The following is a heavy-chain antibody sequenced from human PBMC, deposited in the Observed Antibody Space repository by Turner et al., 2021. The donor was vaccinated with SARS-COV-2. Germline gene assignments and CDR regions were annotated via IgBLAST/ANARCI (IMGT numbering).Heavy chain of an antibody. CDR2: IYHSGST. D-gene: IGHD6-19*01. CDR1: GGSFSGYY. V-gene: IGHV4-34*01. CDR3: ARGYYNAAYSSGWYVYNAEYFQN. J-gene: IGHJ1*01. Sequence: QVQLQQWGAGLLKPSETLSLTCGVYGGSFSGYYWSWIRQPPGKGLEWIGEIYHSGSTNYNPSLKSRVTISVDTSKNQFSLKLSSVTAADTAVYYCARGYYNAAYSSGWYVYNAEYFQNWGQGTLVTVSS.